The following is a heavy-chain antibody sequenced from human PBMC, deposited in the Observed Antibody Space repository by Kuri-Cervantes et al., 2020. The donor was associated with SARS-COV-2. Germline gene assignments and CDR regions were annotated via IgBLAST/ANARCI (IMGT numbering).Heavy chain of an antibody. Sequence: GESLKISCAASRFTFSAFGMHWVRQAPGKGLEWVAFIRFDGKIIKYADSLKGRFTISRDNSKNTLFLQMNSLRAEDTAVYYCARVARTYSSEGYFQHWGQGALVTVSS. J-gene: IGHJ1*01. CDR3: ARVARTYSSEGYFQH. V-gene: IGHV3-30*02. CDR1: RFTFSAFG. D-gene: IGHD6-25*01. CDR2: IRFDGKII.